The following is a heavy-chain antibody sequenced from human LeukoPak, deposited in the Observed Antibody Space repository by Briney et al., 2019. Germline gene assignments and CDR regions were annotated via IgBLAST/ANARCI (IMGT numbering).Heavy chain of an antibody. CDR2: IRYDGSNK. V-gene: IGHV3-30*02. J-gene: IGHJ4*02. Sequence: GGSLRLSCAASGFTFSSYAMSWVRQAPGKGLEWVAFIRYDGSNKYYADSVKGRFTISRDNSKNTLYLQMNSLKAEDTAVYYCAKDKAPIVGATRGFDYWGQGTLVTVSS. CDR3: AKDKAPIVGATRGFDY. CDR1: GFTFSSYA. D-gene: IGHD1-26*01.